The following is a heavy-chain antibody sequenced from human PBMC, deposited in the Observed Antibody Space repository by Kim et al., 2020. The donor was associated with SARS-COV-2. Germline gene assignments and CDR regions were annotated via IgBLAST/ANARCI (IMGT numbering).Heavy chain of an antibody. CDR3: ATSSAMVVTSWFDP. D-gene: IGHD2-21*02. Sequence: ATKFQGRVTMTEDTFTDTAYMELSSLRSEDTAVYYCATSSAMVVTSWFDPWGQGTLVTVSS. J-gene: IGHJ5*02. V-gene: IGHV1-24*01.